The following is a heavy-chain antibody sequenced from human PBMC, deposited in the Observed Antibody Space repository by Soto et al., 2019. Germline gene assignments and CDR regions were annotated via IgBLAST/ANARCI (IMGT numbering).Heavy chain of an antibody. CDR1: GGSISSYY. V-gene: IGHV4-59*01. D-gene: IGHD1-26*01. CDR3: ARDPRGSRNWFDP. Sequence: SETLSLTCTVSGGSISSYYWSWIRQPPGKGLEWIGYIYYSGSTNYNPSLKSRVTISVDTSKNQFSLKLSSVTAADTAVYYCARDPRGSRNWFDPWGQGTLVTVSS. J-gene: IGHJ5*02. CDR2: IYYSGST.